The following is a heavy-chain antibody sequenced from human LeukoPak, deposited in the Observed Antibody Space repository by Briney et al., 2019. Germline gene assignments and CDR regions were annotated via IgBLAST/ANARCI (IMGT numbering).Heavy chain of an antibody. CDR1: GGSISSSSYY. V-gene: IGHV4-39*02. CDR2: IYYSGST. J-gene: IGHJ4*02. CDR3: AREPVAATALDY. Sequence: SETLSLTCTVSGGSISSSSYYWGWIRQPPGKGLEWIGSIYYSGSTYYNPSLKGRVTISVDTSKNQFSLKLSSVTAADTAVYYCAREPVAATALDYWGQGTLVTVSS. D-gene: IGHD2-15*01.